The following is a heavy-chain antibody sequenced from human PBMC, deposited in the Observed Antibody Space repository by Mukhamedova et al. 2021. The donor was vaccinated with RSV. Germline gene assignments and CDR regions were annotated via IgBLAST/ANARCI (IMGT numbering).Heavy chain of an antibody. V-gene: IGHV1-69*02. J-gene: IGHJ4*02. CDR2: GIA. Sequence: GIANYAQKFQGRVTITVDKSTSTAYMELSSLRSEDTAVYYCARRAWGNYYDRGFDYWGQGTLVTVSS. CDR3: ARRAWGNYYDRGFDY. D-gene: IGHD3-22*01.